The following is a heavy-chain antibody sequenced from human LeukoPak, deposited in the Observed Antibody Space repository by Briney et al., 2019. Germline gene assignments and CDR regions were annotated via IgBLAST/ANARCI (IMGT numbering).Heavy chain of an antibody. Sequence: GGSLRLSCAASGFTFSSYAMSWVRQAPGKGLEWVSGISGSGGSTYYADSVKGRFTISRDNSKNTLYLQMNSLRAEDTAVYYCASTRRSSGWDPGWGQGTLVTVSS. J-gene: IGHJ4*02. CDR1: GFTFSSYA. D-gene: IGHD6-19*01. V-gene: IGHV3-23*01. CDR2: ISGSGGST. CDR3: ASTRRSSGWDPG.